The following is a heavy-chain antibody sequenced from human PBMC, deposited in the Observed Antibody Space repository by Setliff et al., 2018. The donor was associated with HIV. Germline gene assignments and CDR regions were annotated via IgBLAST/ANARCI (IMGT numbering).Heavy chain of an antibody. D-gene: IGHD3-9*01. V-gene: IGHV3-23*01. Sequence: GGSLRLSCAASGFTFSNYVINWVRQAPGKGLEWISGISGSGVNSYYADSVKGRFTISRGNSKNTVYLQMNSLRAEDTAVYYCAKTSNTGYLFCSDYWGQGTLVTVSS. J-gene: IGHJ4*02. CDR3: AKTSNTGYLFCSDY. CDR2: ISGSGVNS. CDR1: GFTFSNYV.